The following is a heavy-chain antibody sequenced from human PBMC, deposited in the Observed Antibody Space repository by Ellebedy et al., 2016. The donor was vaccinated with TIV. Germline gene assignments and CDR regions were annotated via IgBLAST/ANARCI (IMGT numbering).Heavy chain of an antibody. CDR2: IRQGGSDK. J-gene: IGHJ4*02. CDR3: ATQWELYD. CDR1: GFTFSTYW. D-gene: IGHD1-26*01. V-gene: IGHV3-7*01. Sequence: PGGSLRLSCAGSGFTFSTYWMSRVRQAPGKGLEWVAGIRQGGSDKYYVDSVRGRFTISRDDAKNSLYLQMNSLRDEDTAVYYCATQWELYDWGQGTPVTVSS.